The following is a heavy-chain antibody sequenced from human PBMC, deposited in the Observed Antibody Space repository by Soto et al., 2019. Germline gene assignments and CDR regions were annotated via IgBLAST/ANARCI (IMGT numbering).Heavy chain of an antibody. CDR1: GFTFSSYA. V-gene: IGHV3-23*01. CDR3: AKLGSTNCRGHMDV. Sequence: EVQLLESGGGLVQPGGSLRLSCAASGFTFSSYAMSWVRQAPGKGLEWVSSISDTGGSTYHAASVRGRFTISRDNSKNTLYLQLNSLSADDTALYYCAKLGSTNCRGHMDVWGKGATVTVSS. CDR2: ISDTGGST. D-gene: IGHD2-2*01. J-gene: IGHJ6*03.